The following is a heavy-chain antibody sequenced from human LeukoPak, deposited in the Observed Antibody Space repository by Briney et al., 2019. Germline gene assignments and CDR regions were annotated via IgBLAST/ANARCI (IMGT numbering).Heavy chain of an antibody. CDR3: ARERGELPYYFDY. CDR1: GGSISSGGYY. V-gene: IGHV4-30-2*01. Sequence: PSETLSLTCTVSGGSISSGGYYWSWIRQPPGKGLEWIGYIYHSGSTYYNPSLKSRVTISVDRSKNQFSLKLSSVTAADTAVYYCARERGELPYYFDYWGQGTLVTVSS. J-gene: IGHJ4*02. D-gene: IGHD1-26*01. CDR2: IYHSGST.